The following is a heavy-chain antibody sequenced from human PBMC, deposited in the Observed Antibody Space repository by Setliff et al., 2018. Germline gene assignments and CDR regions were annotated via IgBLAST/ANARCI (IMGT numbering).Heavy chain of an antibody. J-gene: IGHJ4*02. Sequence: ASVKVSCKASGGTFSRYVMNWVRQAPGQGLEWMGGINTNFGSASYAQKLQGRVTITTDESTSTAYMELSSLRSEDTAVYYCARGGESGSWLRHFDYWGQGTLVTVSS. CDR1: GGTFSRYV. CDR3: ARGGESGSWLRHFDY. D-gene: IGHD2-15*01. V-gene: IGHV1-69*05. CDR2: INTNFGSA.